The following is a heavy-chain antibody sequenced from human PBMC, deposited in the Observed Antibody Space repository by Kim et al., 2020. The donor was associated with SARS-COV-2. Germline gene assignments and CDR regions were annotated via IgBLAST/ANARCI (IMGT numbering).Heavy chain of an antibody. D-gene: IGHD3-10*01. CDR2: IWYDGSNK. V-gene: IGHV3-33*01. Sequence: GGSLRLSCAASGFTFSSYGMHWVRQAPGKGLEWVAVIWYDGSNKYYADSVKGRFTISRDNSKNTLYLQMNSLRAEDTAVYYCARDMVRRSWERIDYWGQGALVTVSS. CDR3: ARDMVRRSWERIDY. J-gene: IGHJ4*02. CDR1: GFTFSSYG.